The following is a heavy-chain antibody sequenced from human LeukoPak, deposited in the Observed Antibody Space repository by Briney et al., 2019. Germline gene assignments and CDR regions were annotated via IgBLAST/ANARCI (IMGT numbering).Heavy chain of an antibody. CDR2: ISSSSSYT. J-gene: IGHJ6*04. D-gene: IGHD3-10*02. CDR1: GFTFSSYS. Sequence: GGSLRLSCAAPGFTFSSYSMNWFRQAPGKGLEWDSSISSSSSYTYYADSVKGRFTISRDNAKNSLYLQMNSLRAEDTAVYYCAELGITMIGGVWGKGTTVTISS. V-gene: IGHV3-21*01. CDR3: AELGITMIGGV.